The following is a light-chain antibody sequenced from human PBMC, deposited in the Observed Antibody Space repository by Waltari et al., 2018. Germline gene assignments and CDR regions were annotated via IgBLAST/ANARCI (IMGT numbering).Light chain of an antibody. J-gene: IGKJ5*01. CDR3: QKYLSAPFT. Sequence: DIVMTQSPDSLAVSLRERATINSKSSHGGLSSKHRNYLAWYQYKPGQPPKLPFSRASTRESGVPDRFSGSGSGKDFTPTISSLQAGDVAVYYCQKYLSAPFTFGQGTRLEIK. V-gene: IGKV4-1*01. CDR1: HGGLSSKHRNY. CDR2: RAS.